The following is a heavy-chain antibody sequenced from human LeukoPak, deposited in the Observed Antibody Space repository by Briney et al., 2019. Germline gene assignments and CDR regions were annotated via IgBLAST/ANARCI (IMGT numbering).Heavy chain of an antibody. CDR2: ISAYNGNT. J-gene: IGHJ4*02. D-gene: IGHD3-10*01. CDR1: GYTFTSYG. V-gene: IGHV1-18*01. Sequence: ASVKVSXKASGYTFTSYGISWVRQAPGQGLEWMGWISAYNGNTNYAQKLQGRVTMTTDTSTSTAYMELRSLRFDDTAVYYCAREMVRGVIMGGSDYWGQGTLVTVSS. CDR3: AREMVRGVIMGGSDY.